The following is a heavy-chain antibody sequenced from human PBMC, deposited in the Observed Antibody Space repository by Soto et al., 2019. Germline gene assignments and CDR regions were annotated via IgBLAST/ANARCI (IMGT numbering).Heavy chain of an antibody. V-gene: IGHV3-23*01. J-gene: IGHJ4*02. Sequence: GGSLRLSCAASGFTFSSYAMSWVRQAPGKGLEWVSAISGSGGSTYYADSVKGRFTISRDNSRNTLYLQMNSLRAEDTAVYYCAKDYYDSSGYSHFDYWGQGTLVTVSS. CDR2: ISGSGGST. D-gene: IGHD3-22*01. CDR1: GFTFSSYA. CDR3: AKDYYDSSGYSHFDY.